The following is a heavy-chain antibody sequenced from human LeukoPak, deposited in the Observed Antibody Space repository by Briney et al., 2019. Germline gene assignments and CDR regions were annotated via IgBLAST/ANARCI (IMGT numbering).Heavy chain of an antibody. D-gene: IGHD2-15*01. J-gene: IGHJ3*02. V-gene: IGHV4-4*02. CDR3: AKRLGLGYCSGGSCPDALDI. CDR1: GGSISSSNW. CDR2: IYHSGST. Sequence: SGTLSLTCAVSGGSISSSNWWSWVRQPPGKGLEWIGEIYHSGSTNYNPSLKSRVTISVDKSKNQFSLKLSSVTAADTAVYYCAKRLGLGYCSGGSCPDALDIWGQGTMVTVSS.